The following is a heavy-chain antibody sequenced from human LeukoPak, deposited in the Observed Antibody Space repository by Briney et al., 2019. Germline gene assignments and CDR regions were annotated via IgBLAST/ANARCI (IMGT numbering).Heavy chain of an antibody. CDR2: MFYSGNT. J-gene: IGHJ5*01. V-gene: IGHV4-4*07. D-gene: IGHD2-2*01. CDR3: ARDQEHCSGTSCYPYWYDS. Sequence: ETLSLTCTVSGASITSYHWSWIRQPAGKGLEWIGRMFYSGNTDYNPSLKSRLTMSIDTSKNQFSLKLSSVTAADTAVYFCARDQEHCSGTSCYPYWYDSWGQGTLVTVSS. CDR1: GASITSYH.